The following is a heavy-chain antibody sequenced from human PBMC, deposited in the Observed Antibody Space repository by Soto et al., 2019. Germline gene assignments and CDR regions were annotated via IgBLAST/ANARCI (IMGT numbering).Heavy chain of an antibody. J-gene: IGHJ6*02. V-gene: IGHV1-18*01. CDR2: ISAYNGNT. CDR1: GYTFTSYG. D-gene: IGHD6-19*01. CDR3: ARGGISGQYYYGMDV. Sequence: ASVQVSCKSSGYTFTSYGISWVRQAPGQGLEWMGWISAYNGNTNYAQKLQGRVTMTTDTSTSTAYMELRSLRSDDTAVYYCARGGISGQYYYGMDVWGQGTTVTVS.